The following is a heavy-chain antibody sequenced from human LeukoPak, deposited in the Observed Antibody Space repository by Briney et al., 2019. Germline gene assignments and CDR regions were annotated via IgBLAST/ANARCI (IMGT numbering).Heavy chain of an antibody. CDR2: ISSSSSYI. J-gene: IGHJ4*02. Sequence: GGSLRLSCAASGFTFSSYAMSWVRQAPGKGLEWVSSISSSSSYIYYADSVKGRFTISRDNAKNSLYLQMNSLRAEDTAVYYCARDGQWELRRGFDYWGQGTLVTVSS. D-gene: IGHD1-26*01. CDR1: GFTFSSYA. V-gene: IGHV3-21*01. CDR3: ARDGQWELRRGFDY.